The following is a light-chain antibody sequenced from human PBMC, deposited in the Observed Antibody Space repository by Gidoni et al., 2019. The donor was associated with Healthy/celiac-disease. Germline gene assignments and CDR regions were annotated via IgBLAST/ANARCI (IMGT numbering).Light chain of an antibody. CDR1: SSDVGGYNY. Sequence: TISCTGTSSDVGGYNYVSWYQQHPGKAPKLMIYDVSNRPSGVSNRFSGSKSGNTASLTISGLQAEDEADYYCSSYTSSSTLVFGGGTKLTVL. J-gene: IGLJ3*02. CDR2: DVS. CDR3: SSYTSSSTLV. V-gene: IGLV2-14*03.